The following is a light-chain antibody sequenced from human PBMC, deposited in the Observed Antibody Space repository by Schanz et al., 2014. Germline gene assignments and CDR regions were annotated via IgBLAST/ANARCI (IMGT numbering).Light chain of an antibody. J-gene: IGLJ1*01. CDR2: DVS. Sequence: QSALTQPASVSGSPGQSITISCTGTSSDVGAYNYVSWYQQHPGKAPKVMIYDVSNRPSGVSDRFSGSKSGNTASLTISGLQAEDEADYFCCSYAGRTTFYVFGTGTKVTVL. V-gene: IGLV2-14*01. CDR1: SSDVGAYNY. CDR3: CSYAGRTTFYV.